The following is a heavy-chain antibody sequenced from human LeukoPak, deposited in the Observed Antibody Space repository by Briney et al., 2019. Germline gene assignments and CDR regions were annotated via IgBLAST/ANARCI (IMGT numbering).Heavy chain of an antibody. V-gene: IGHV3-21*01. Sequence: GGSLTLSCAASGFTFSSYSMNWVRQAPGKGLEWVSSISSSSSYIYYADSAKGRFTISRDNAKNSLYLQMNSLRAEDTAVYYCASLLNYYDTPFDYWGQGTLVTVSS. CDR1: GFTFSSYS. CDR3: ASLLNYYDTPFDY. D-gene: IGHD3-22*01. J-gene: IGHJ4*02. CDR2: ISSSSSYI.